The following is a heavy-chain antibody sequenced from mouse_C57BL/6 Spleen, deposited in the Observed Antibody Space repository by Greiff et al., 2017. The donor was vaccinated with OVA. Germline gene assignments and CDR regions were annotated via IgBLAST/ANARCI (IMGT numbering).Heavy chain of an antibody. CDR2: INPNNGGT. V-gene: IGHV1-26*01. Sequence: VQLQQSGPELVKPGASVKISCKASGYTFTDYYMNWVKQSHGKSLEWIGDINPNNGGTSYTQKFKGKATLTVDKSSSTAYMELRSLTSEDSAVYYCARGSSHWYFDVWGTGTTVTVSS. J-gene: IGHJ1*03. CDR1: GYTFTDYY. D-gene: IGHD1-1*01. CDR3: ARGSSHWYFDV.